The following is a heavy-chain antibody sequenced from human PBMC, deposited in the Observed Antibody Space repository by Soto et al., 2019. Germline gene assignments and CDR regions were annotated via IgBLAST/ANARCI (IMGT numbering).Heavy chain of an antibody. Sequence: QMQLVQSGAEVKKPGASVKVSCKASGYTFSSYDITWVRQAAGQGLEWMGWVNPNSGDTDYTQKFQGRVTMTRDTSTNTAYMELSSLRSEDTAVYYCAMNGFLDWFVGHWGQGTLVTVSS. D-gene: IGHD3-9*01. V-gene: IGHV1-8*02. J-gene: IGHJ4*02. CDR1: GYTFSSYD. CDR3: AMNGFLDWFVGH. CDR2: VNPNSGDT.